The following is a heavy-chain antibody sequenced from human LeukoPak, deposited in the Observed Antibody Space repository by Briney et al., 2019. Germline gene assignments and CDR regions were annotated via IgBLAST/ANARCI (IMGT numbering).Heavy chain of an antibody. CDR1: GFTFTTYG. D-gene: IGHD6-13*01. J-gene: IGHJ4*02. CDR2: IGGSGTRT. V-gene: IGHV3-23*01. Sequence: GGTLRLSCSASGFTFTTYGMNWVRQAPGKGLEWVSGIGGSGTRTYYADSVKGRFTISRDNSKNTLYLQMNSLRAEDTAVYYCAKDRSSWYGYFDYWGQGTLVTVSS. CDR3: AKDRSSWYGYFDY.